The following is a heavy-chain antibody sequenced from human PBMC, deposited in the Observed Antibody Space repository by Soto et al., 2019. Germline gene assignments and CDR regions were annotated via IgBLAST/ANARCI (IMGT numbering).Heavy chain of an antibody. V-gene: IGHV3-30*18. CDR3: AKDLTVNPDYNYGLDV. Sequence: QVQLVESGGGVVQPGRSLRVSCAASGFTFNIYAMHWVRQAPGKGLEWVAVISNEGSNKYYADSVKGRFTNSRDNSKNTLYLQMNSLRAEDTAVYYCAKDLTVNPDYNYGLDVWGQGTTVTVSS. D-gene: IGHD4-4*01. CDR2: ISNEGSNK. CDR1: GFTFNIYA. J-gene: IGHJ6*02.